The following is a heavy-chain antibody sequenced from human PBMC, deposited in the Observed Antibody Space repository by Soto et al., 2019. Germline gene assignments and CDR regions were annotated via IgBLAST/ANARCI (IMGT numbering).Heavy chain of an antibody. CDR3: ASLGYCSSTSCPKINWFDP. Sequence: QVQLQQWGAGLLKPSETLSLTCAVYGGSFSGYYWSWIRQPPGKGLEWMGEINHSGSTNYNPSLKSRVTISVDTSKNQFSLKLSSVTAADTAVYYCASLGYCSSTSCPKINWFDPWGQGTLVTVSS. V-gene: IGHV4-34*01. J-gene: IGHJ5*02. CDR1: GGSFSGYY. D-gene: IGHD2-2*01. CDR2: INHSGST.